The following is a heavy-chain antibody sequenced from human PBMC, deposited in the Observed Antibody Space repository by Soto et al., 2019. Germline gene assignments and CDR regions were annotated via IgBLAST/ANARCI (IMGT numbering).Heavy chain of an antibody. J-gene: IGHJ6*02. CDR2: VDPTDSYS. Sequence: GESLKISCKGSGYSFTNYWITWVRQMPGKGLEWLGRVDPTDSYSNYSPSFQGHVTISADKSISTACVQWSSLKASDTAMYYCARASDYTSENYFNYYTYAIDVWGQGPMVTVYS. D-gene: IGHD3-10*01. CDR3: ARASDYTSENYFNYYTYAIDV. CDR1: GYSFTNYW. V-gene: IGHV5-10-1*01.